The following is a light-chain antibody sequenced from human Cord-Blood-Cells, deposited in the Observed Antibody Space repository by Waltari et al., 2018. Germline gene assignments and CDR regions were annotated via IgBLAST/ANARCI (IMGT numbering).Light chain of an antibody. CDR2: DNN. J-gene: IGLJ2*01. V-gene: IGLV1-51*01. CDR1: SPNLGNNY. Sequence: QSVLTQPPSVSAAPGQKVTISCSGSSPNLGNNYVSWYQQLPGTAPKLLIYDNNKRPSGIPDRFSGSKSGTSATLGITGLQTGDEADYYCGTWDSSLSDVVFGGGTKLTVL. CDR3: GTWDSSLSDVV.